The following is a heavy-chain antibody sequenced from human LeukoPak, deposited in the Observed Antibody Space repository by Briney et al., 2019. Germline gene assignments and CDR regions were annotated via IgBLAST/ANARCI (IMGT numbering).Heavy chain of an antibody. CDR3: ARDLVRGVITPGAFDI. CDR2: IIPIFGTA. Sequence: SVKVSCKASGGTFSSYAISWVRQAPGQGLEWMGGIIPIFGTANYAQKFQGRVTITTDESTSTAYMELSSLRSEDTAVYYCARDLVRGVITPGAFDIWGQGTMVTVSS. CDR1: GGTFSSYA. V-gene: IGHV1-69*05. D-gene: IGHD3-10*01. J-gene: IGHJ3*02.